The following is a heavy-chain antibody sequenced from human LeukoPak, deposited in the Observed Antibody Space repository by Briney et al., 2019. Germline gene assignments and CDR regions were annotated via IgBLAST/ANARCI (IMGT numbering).Heavy chain of an antibody. Sequence: QTGGSLRLSCAASGFTFSSYGMHWVRQAPGKGLEWVAVIWYDGSNKYYADSVKGRFTISRDNSKNTLYLQMNSLRAEDTAVYYCAKCVRPGIAVAGNWFDPWGQGTLVTVSS. CDR2: IWYDGSNK. J-gene: IGHJ5*02. D-gene: IGHD6-19*01. CDR1: GFTFSSYG. V-gene: IGHV3-30*02. CDR3: AKCVRPGIAVAGNWFDP.